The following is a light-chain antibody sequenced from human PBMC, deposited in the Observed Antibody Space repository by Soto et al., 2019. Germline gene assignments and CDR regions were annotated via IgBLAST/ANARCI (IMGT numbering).Light chain of an antibody. CDR2: GAS. CDR3: QQYGSSAT. CDR1: QSVSSY. Sequence: EIALTQSPGTLSLSPGERATLSCRASQSVSSYLAWYQQKPGQAPRLLIYGASSRATGIPDRFSGSGSGTDFTLTISRLEPEDFALYYCQQYGSSATFGQGTRLEIK. V-gene: IGKV3-20*01. J-gene: IGKJ5*01.